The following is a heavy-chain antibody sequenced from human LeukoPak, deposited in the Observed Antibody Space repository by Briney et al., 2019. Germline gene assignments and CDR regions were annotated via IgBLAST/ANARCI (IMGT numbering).Heavy chain of an antibody. V-gene: IGHV3-30*18. J-gene: IGHJ4*02. CDR3: AKDAAIAVAGTSGDY. D-gene: IGHD6-19*01. CDR2: ISYDGSNK. CDR1: GFTFSSYG. Sequence: QPGRSLRLSCAASGFTFSSYGMHWVRQAPGKGLEWVAVISYDGSNKYYADSVKGRFTIPRDNSKNTLYLQMNSLRAEDTAVYYCAKDAAIAVAGTSGDYWGQGTLVTVSS.